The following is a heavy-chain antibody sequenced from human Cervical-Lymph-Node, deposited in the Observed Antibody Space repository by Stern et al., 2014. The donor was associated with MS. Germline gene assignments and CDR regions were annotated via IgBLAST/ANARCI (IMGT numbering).Heavy chain of an antibody. J-gene: IGHJ4*02. CDR2: VYDCGPT. D-gene: IGHD2-8*02. V-gene: IGHV4-39*01. CDR1: GDSISSYTHY. CDR3: AKHACTGAACPFDL. Sequence: QVQLQDSGPGLVKPSETLSLTCAVSGDSISSYTHYWAWIRQPPGKGLAWIGSVYDCGPTSYTPSLKSPFTISVDTSKNHFSLGLNSVTAADTAVYYCAKHACTGAACPFDLWGQGTLVTVSS.